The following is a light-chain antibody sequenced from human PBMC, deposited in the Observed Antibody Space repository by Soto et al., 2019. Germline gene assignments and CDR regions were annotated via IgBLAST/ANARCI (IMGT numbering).Light chain of an antibody. Sequence: EIVLTQSPGTLSVSPGERATLSCRASQTISSNYLAWYQQKPGQAPSLLIYGTSSSATGIPDRFSCSGSGTDFTLTISRLELEYSAIYYCQQYVSWTFGQGTKVEI. V-gene: IGKV3-20*01. CDR1: QTISSNY. CDR3: QQYVSWT. CDR2: GTS. J-gene: IGKJ1*01.